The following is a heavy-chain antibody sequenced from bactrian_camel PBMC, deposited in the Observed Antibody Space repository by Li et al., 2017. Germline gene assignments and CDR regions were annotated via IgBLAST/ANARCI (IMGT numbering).Heavy chain of an antibody. J-gene: IGHJ4*01. CDR2: IDADGET. CDR1: GGTYSHYRPYC. Sequence: VQLVESGGGSVQAGGSLRLSCEASGGTYSHYRPYCMGWIRQVSGQEREGVASIDADGETSYADSVKGRFTVSRDNGKNSVYLQMDSLKLEDTAMYYCAAAYTCWNFYSLLRASTYSSWGHGTQVTVS. CDR3: AAAYTCWNFYSLLRASTYSS. D-gene: IGHD2*01. V-gene: IGHV3S9*01.